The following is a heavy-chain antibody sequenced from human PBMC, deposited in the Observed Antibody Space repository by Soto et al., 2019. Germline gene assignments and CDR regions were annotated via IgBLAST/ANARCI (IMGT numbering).Heavy chain of an antibody. J-gene: IGHJ4*02. CDR1: GFTFSSYA. CDR2: ISGSGGST. Sequence: GGSLRLSCAASGFTFSSYAMSWVRQAPGKGLEWVSAISGSGGSTYYADSVKGRFTISRDNSKNTLYLQMNSLRAEDTAVYYCAKDGTKIAAAGPYYFDYWGQGTLVTVSS. V-gene: IGHV3-23*01. D-gene: IGHD6-13*01. CDR3: AKDGTKIAAAGPYYFDY.